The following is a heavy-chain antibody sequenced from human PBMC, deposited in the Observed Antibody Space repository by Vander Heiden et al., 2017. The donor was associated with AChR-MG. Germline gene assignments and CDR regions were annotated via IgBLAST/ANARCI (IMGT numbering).Heavy chain of an antibody. J-gene: IGHJ4*02. CDR3: ARAAYYDFWSGYSSLFDY. V-gene: IGHV1-46*01. CDR2: INPSGGST. CDR1: GYTFTSYY. Sequence: QVQLVQSGAEVKKPGASVKVSCKASGYTFTSYYMHWVRQAPGQGLEWMGIINPSGGSTSYAHKFQGRVTMTRDTSTSTVYMELSSLRSEDTAVYYCARAAYYDFWSGYSSLFDYWGQGTLVTVSS. D-gene: IGHD3-3*01.